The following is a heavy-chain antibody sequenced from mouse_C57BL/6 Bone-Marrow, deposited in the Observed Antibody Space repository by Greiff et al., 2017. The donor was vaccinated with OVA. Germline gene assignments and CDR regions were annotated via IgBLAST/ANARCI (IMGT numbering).Heavy chain of an antibody. CDR2: IWRGGST. CDR1: GFSLTSYG. V-gene: IGHV2-5*01. J-gene: IGHJ4*01. Sequence: VQLQESGPGLVQPSQSLSITCTVSGFSLTSYGVHWVRQSPGKGLEWLGVIWRGGSTDYNAAFMSRLSITKDNSKSQVFFKMNSLQADDTAIYYCAKKGYSNYYYAMDYWGQGTSVTVSS. D-gene: IGHD2-5*01. CDR3: AKKGYSNYYYAMDY.